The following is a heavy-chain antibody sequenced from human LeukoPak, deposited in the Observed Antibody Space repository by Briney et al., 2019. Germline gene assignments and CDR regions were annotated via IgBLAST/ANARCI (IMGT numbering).Heavy chain of an antibody. D-gene: IGHD2-2*01. J-gene: IGHJ6*03. CDR3: ARGRTGYQLLPTKKDYSYYYMDV. CDR1: GGSISSYY. CDR2: INHSGST. V-gene: IGHV4-34*01. Sequence: SETLSLTCTVSGGSISSYYWSWIRQPPGKGLEWIGEINHSGSTNYNPSLKSRVTISVDTSKNQFSLKLSSVTAADTAVFYCARGRTGYQLLPTKKDYSYYYMDVWGKGTTVTVSS.